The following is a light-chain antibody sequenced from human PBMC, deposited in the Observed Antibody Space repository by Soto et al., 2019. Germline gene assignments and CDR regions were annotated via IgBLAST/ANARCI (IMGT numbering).Light chain of an antibody. CDR1: SSDVGGYNY. CDR3: SSYTTSGTLL. CDR2: EVS. V-gene: IGLV2-14*01. Sequence: QSALTQPASVSGSPGQSITISCTGTSSDVGGYNYVSWYQQHPGKVPKVMIFEVSNRPSGISHRFSVSKAGNTASLTISVLQAEEEADYYCSSYTTSGTLLFGGGTKLTVL. J-gene: IGLJ2*01.